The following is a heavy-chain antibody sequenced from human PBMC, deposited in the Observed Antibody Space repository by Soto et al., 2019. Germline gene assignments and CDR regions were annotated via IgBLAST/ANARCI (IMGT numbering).Heavy chain of an antibody. CDR2: IYYSGST. J-gene: IGHJ6*04. V-gene: IGHV4-59*01. CDR3: ARDHQASSSWSEGDYYGMDV. Sequence: PSETLSLTCTVSGGSISSYYWSWIRQPPGKGLEWIGYIYYSGSTNYNPSLKSRVTISVDTSKNQFSLKLSSVTAADTAVYYCARDHQASSSWSEGDYYGMDVCGKGTTXT. CDR1: GGSISSYY. D-gene: IGHD6-13*01.